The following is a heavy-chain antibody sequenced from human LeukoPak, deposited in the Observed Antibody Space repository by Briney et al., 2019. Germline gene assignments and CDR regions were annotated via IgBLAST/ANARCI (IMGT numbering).Heavy chain of an antibody. CDR2: ISGTSDTT. CDR1: GFLFKNYA. V-gene: IGHV3-23*01. J-gene: IGHJ3*02. D-gene: IGHD3-3*01. CDR3: AKADATIGGAFDS. Sequence: PGGSLRLSCAASGFLFKNYAMSWVRQALGKGLEWVSIISGTSDTTRYGDSVRGRFTTSRDNPRNTLYLQMNSLRVDDTAVYYCAKADATIGGAFDSSGQGTMVTVSS.